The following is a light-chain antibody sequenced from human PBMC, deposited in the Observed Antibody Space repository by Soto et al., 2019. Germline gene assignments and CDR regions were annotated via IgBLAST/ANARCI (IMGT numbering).Light chain of an antibody. J-gene: IGKJ2*01. CDR1: QDITND. Sequence: AIPMTQSPSSLSASVGDRVTITCRASQDITNDLGWYQQKPGKAPKLLIYSASSLQSGVPSRFSGSGSGTDFTLTISSLQPEDFATYYCLQDYNYPYTFGQGTKLEIK. CDR2: SAS. V-gene: IGKV1-6*01. CDR3: LQDYNYPYT.